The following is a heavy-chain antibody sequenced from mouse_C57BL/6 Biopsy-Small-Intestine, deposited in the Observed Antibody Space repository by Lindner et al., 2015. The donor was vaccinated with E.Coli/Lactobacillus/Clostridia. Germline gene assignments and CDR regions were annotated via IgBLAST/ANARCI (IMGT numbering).Heavy chain of an antibody. CDR3: ARRFQSYSLDY. D-gene: IGHD2-12*01. CDR2: IIPGSGSS. CDR1: GYTFTGYW. V-gene: IGHV1-9*01. Sequence: VQLQESGAELMKPGASVKLSCKATGYTFTGYWIEWVKQRPGHGHEWIGEIIPGSGSSNYNEKFKGKATLTADTSSNTAYMQLSSLTTEDSAMYYCARRFQSYSLDYWGQGTLVTVSA. J-gene: IGHJ3*01.